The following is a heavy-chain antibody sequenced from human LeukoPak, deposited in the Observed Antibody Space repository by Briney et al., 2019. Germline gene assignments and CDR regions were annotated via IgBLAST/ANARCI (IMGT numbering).Heavy chain of an antibody. CDR2: ISAYNGNT. J-gene: IGHJ6*03. V-gene: IGHV1-18*01. Sequence: ASVKVSCKASGYTFTSYGISWVRQAPGQGLEWMGWISAYNGNTNYAQKLQGRVTMTTDTSTSTAYMELRSLRSEDTAVYYCARPSITIFGVVIGTTPYYYYMDVWGKGTTVTVSS. CDR3: ARPSITIFGVVIGTTPYYYYMDV. CDR1: GYTFTSYG. D-gene: IGHD3-3*01.